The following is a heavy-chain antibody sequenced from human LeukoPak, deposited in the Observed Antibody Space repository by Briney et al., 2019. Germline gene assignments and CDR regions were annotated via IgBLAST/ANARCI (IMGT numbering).Heavy chain of an antibody. Sequence: PGVSLRLSCAASRFTLSNYWRSWVRQAPGKGREWGANIKQDGSETYYVDSVKGRFTISRDNAKNSLSLQMNSLRAEDTAVYYCARQRGSGCLDYWGQGTLVTVSS. CDR1: RFTLSNYW. CDR2: IKQDGSET. J-gene: IGHJ4*02. V-gene: IGHV3-7*01. CDR3: ARQRGSGCLDY. D-gene: IGHD6-19*01.